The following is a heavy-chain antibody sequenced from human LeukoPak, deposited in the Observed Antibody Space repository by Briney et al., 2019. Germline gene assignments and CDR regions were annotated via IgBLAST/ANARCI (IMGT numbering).Heavy chain of an antibody. D-gene: IGHD2-2*01. J-gene: IGHJ3*02. Sequence: PSETLSLTCAVSGHSFSSGYYWGGIRQPPGKGLEWIGSIYHSGSTYYNPSLKSRVTISVDTSKNQFSLKLSSVTAAHTAVYYCARQDVVVPAAILGFDIWGQGTIVTVSS. CDR1: GHSFSSGYY. CDR3: ARQDVVVPAAILGFDI. CDR2: IYHSGST. V-gene: IGHV4-38-2*01.